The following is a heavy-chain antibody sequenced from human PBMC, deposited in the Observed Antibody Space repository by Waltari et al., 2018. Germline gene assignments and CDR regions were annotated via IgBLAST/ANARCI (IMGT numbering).Heavy chain of an antibody. Sequence: EVQLVESGGGLIQPGGSLRLSCAASGFTVSSNYMSWVRQAPGKGREWVSVIYSGGRTYYADSVKGRVTIARDNSKNTLYLQMNSLRAEDTAVYYCARGPYYDILTEGFDYWGQGTLVTVSS. CDR3: ARGPYYDILTEGFDY. J-gene: IGHJ4*02. V-gene: IGHV3-53*01. CDR1: GFTVSSNY. D-gene: IGHD3-9*01. CDR2: IYSGGRT.